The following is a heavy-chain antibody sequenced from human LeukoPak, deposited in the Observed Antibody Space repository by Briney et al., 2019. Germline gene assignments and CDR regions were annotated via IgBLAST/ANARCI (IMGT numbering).Heavy chain of an antibody. D-gene: IGHD3-10*01. V-gene: IGHV3-30*18. CDR3: AKDVGYYGSGSYYSD. CDR1: GFTFSSYG. Sequence: SGGSLRLSCAASGFTFSSYGMHWVRQAPGKGLEWVAVISNDGIKKYYADSVKGRFTISRDNPKNTLYLQMNSLRVEDTAVYYCAKDVGYYGSGSYYSDWGQGTLVTVSS. CDR2: ISNDGIKK. J-gene: IGHJ4*02.